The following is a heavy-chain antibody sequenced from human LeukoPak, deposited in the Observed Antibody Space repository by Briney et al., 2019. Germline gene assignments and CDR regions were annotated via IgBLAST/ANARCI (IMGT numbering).Heavy chain of an antibody. J-gene: IGHJ4*02. Sequence: GGSLRLSCAASGFTFSSYAMSWVRQAPGKGLEWVSAISGSGGSTYYADSVKGRFTISRDNSENTLYLQMNSLRAEDTAVYYCAKDWSLGFLEWFLYDYWGQGTLVTVSS. CDR2: ISGSGGST. CDR1: GFTFSSYA. CDR3: AKDWSLGFLEWFLYDY. D-gene: IGHD3-3*01. V-gene: IGHV3-23*01.